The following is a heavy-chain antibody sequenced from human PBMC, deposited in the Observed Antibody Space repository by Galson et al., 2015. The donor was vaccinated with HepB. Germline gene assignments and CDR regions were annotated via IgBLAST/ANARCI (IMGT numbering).Heavy chain of an antibody. J-gene: IGHJ4*02. CDR2: ISSDGSIQ. CDR1: GFTFSSYG. CDR3: AKELGIADFFEY. Sequence: SLRLSCAASGFTFSSYGMHWVRQTPGKGLEWVAVISSDGSIQYYADSVKGRFTISRDNSRNTLYLQMDILRVDDTAVYFCAKELGIADFFEYWGQGTLVTVTS. V-gene: IGHV3-30*18. D-gene: IGHD2-15*01.